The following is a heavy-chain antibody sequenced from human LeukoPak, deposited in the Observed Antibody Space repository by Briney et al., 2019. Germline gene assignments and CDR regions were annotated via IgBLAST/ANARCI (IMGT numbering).Heavy chain of an antibody. CDR2: ITGDAYTT. Sequence: GGSLRLSCAASGFAFSSFAMSWVRQAPGKGLEWVSAITGDAYTTYYADSVRGRFTISRDNSKNTLYLRLNSLSADDTAVYYCAKRGAGGKLFDYWGQGTLVTVSS. V-gene: IGHV3-23*01. J-gene: IGHJ4*02. CDR1: GFAFSSFA. D-gene: IGHD6-13*01. CDR3: AKRGAGGKLFDY.